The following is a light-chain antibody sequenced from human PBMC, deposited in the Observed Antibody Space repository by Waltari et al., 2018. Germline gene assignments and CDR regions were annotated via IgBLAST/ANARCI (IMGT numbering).Light chain of an antibody. Sequence: EIVMTQSPATLSVSPGERVTLSCRASQSVSSSLAWYQQKPGQAPGLLIYGASTRATGIPARFRGSGSRTEFTLTIDSLQSEEFAIYYCQQYNNWPPITFGQGTRLDIK. CDR1: QSVSSS. CDR2: GAS. V-gene: IGKV3-15*01. CDR3: QQYNNWPPIT. J-gene: IGKJ5*01.